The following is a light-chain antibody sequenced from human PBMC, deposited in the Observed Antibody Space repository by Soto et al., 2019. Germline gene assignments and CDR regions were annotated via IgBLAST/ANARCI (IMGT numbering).Light chain of an antibody. CDR2: EVD. V-gene: IGLV2-14*01. CDR3: TSYRSTSTPLV. Sequence: QSVLTQPASVSGSPGQSITISCTGASSDMGYNYVSWYQQHPGRAPKLMIYEVDNRPSGVSNRFSGSKSGNTASLTISGLQAEDEADYYCTSYRSTSTPLVFGTGTKVTVL. J-gene: IGLJ1*01. CDR1: SSDMGYNY.